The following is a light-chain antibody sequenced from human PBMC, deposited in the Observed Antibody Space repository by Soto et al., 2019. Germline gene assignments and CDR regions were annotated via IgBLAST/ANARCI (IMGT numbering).Light chain of an antibody. CDR2: EVH. CDR3: VSYAGSKNYV. J-gene: IGLJ1*01. V-gene: IGLV2-8*01. Sequence: SALTQPPSASGSLGQSVTISCIGTSSDVGGYDYVSWYQQHPGKAPKLMIFEVHKRPSGVPDRFSGSKSGNTASLTVSGLQADDEADYYCVSYAGSKNYVFGTGTKLTVL. CDR1: SSDVGGYDY.